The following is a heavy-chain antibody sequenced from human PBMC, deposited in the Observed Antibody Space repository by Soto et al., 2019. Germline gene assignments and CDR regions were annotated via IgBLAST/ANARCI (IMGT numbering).Heavy chain of an antibody. CDR3: SRPTESGHWLDV. CDR1: GGTFSSYT. CDR2: INPILGIA. J-gene: IGHJ6*02. D-gene: IGHD2-8*02. V-gene: IGHV1-69*02. Sequence: QVQLVQSGAEVKKPGSSVKVSCKASGGTFSSYTISWVRQAPGQGLEWRGRINPILGIANYAQKFQGRLTIDADXSTSTAYMELSSLRSEDTAVYYCSRPTESGHWLDVWGQGTTVTVSS.